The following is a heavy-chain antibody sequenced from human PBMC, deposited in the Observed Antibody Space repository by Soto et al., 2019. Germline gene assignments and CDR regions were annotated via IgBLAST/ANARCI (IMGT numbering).Heavy chain of an antibody. V-gene: IGHV3-11*01. Sequence: GGSLSLSCAASGFTFSYYYMNWLRQAPGTGLECISSISGSGSTIYYADSVKGRFTISRDNAENSLFLQMNSLRAEDTAVYYCARYFGSGYGYFKWGQGNLVTFS. CDR3: ARYFGSGYGYFK. D-gene: IGHD5-18*01. CDR1: GFTFSYYY. CDR2: ISGSGSTI. J-gene: IGHJ4*01.